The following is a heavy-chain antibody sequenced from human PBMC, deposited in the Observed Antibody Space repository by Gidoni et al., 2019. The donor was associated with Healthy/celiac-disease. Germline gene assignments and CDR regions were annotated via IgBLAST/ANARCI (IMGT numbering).Heavy chain of an antibody. CDR3: ARVKLAARFYFDY. CDR2: INPSGGST. CDR1: GYTFTSYY. Sequence: QVQLVQSGAEGKKPGASVKASCKASGYTFTSYYMHWVRQAPGQGLERMGIINPSGGSTSYEQKFQARVTMTRDTSTSTVYMVLSSLGSEDTAVYYCARVKLAARFYFDYWGQGTLVTVSS. V-gene: IGHV1-46*01. D-gene: IGHD6-6*01. J-gene: IGHJ4*02.